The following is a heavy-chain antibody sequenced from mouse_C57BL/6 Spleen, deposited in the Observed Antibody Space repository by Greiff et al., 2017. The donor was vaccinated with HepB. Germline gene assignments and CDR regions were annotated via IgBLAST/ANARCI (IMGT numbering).Heavy chain of an antibody. CDR1: GYTFTSYW. Sequence: VQLQQPGAELVRPGTSVKLSCKASGYTFTSYWMHWVKQRPGQGLEWIGVIDPSDSYTNYNQKFKGKATLTVDTSSSTAYMQLSSLTSEDSAVYYCAREDGYDDGYYAMDYWGQGTSVTVSS. CDR2: IDPSDSYT. D-gene: IGHD2-2*01. V-gene: IGHV1-59*01. CDR3: AREDGYDDGYYAMDY. J-gene: IGHJ4*01.